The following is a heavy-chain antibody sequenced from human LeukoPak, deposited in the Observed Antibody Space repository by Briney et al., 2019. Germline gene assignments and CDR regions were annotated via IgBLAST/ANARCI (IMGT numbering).Heavy chain of an antibody. CDR3: ASSAGASFDY. D-gene: IGHD2-8*02. V-gene: IGHV4-59*01. J-gene: IGHJ4*02. CDR2: IYYSGST. Sequence: ETLSLXXXVSGXSISSYYWSWIRQPPGKGLEWIGYIYYSGSTNYNPSLKSRVTISVDTSKNQFSLKLSSVTAADTAVYYCASSAGASFDYWGQGTLVTVSS. CDR1: GXSISSYY.